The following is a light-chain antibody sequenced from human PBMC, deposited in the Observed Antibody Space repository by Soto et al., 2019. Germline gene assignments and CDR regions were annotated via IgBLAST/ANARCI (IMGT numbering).Light chain of an antibody. V-gene: IGKV3-20*01. CDR2: GAS. Sequence: ESVLTQSPGTLSLSPGERATLSCRASQSVSSSYLAWYQQKPGQAPRLLIYGASSRATGIPDRFSGSGSGTDFTLTISRLEPEDFAVYYCQQYGSSPPLPFGGGNKVEIK. CDR3: QQYGSSPPLP. CDR1: QSVSSSY. J-gene: IGKJ4*01.